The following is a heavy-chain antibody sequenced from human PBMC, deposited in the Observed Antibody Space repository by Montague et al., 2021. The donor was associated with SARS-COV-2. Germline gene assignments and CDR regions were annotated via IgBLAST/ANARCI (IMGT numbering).Heavy chain of an antibody. CDR1: GDSISTSNCS. Sequence: SETLSLTCTVSGDSISTSNCSWIWKLPGQGQERIGYVYYSGRSSYNSSLTRRVTISVDTSKTQVSLNLRPVTAADTAVYFCVRADRRDPDTPHRYYYKGMDLWGQGTTVTVSS. D-gene: IGHD2-15*01. V-gene: IGHV4-61*01. CDR2: VYYSGRS. CDR3: VRADRRDPDTPHRYYYKGMDL. J-gene: IGHJ6*02.